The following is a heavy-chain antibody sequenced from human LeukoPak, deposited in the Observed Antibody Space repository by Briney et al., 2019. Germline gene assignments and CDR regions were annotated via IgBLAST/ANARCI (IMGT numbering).Heavy chain of an antibody. CDR2: IYTSEST. CDR3: ARARAAANTYADY. Sequence: PSETLSLTCTVSGGSMYNYYWTWIRQSAGKGLEWIGRIYTSESTYHNPSLKSRVTMSIDTSKNQFSLKLSSVTAADTAIYYCARARAAANTYADYWGQGTLVTVSS. D-gene: IGHD3-16*01. CDR1: GGSMYNYY. V-gene: IGHV4-4*07. J-gene: IGHJ4*02.